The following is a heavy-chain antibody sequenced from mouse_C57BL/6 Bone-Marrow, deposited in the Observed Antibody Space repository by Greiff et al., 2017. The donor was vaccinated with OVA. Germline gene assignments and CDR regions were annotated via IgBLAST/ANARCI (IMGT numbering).Heavy chain of an antibody. CDR1: GFSLSTFGMG. CDR3: ARIAWGLWAWFAY. J-gene: IGHJ3*01. V-gene: IGHV8-8*01. Sequence: QVTLKVSGPGILQPSQTLSLTCSFSGFSLSTFGMGVGWIRQPSGKGLEWLAHIWWDDDKYYNPALKSRLTIAKDTSKNQVVLKNANVDTADAATYYCARIAWGLWAWFAYWGQGTLVTVSA. CDR2: IWWDDDK. D-gene: IGHD1-1*02.